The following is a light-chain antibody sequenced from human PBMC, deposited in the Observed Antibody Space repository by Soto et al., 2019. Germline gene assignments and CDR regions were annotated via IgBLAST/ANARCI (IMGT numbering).Light chain of an antibody. J-gene: IGLJ3*02. CDR3: AGWDDTLNGCV. CDR2: SNS. Sequence: QSVLTQPPSASGTPRQRVTISCSGSSSNIGSNSINWYQQLPGTAPKVLIFSNSNRPSGVPDRFFGSKSGNSASLAISGLESEDEADYYCAGWDDTLNGCVFGGGTKLTVL. V-gene: IGLV1-44*01. CDR1: SSNIGSNS.